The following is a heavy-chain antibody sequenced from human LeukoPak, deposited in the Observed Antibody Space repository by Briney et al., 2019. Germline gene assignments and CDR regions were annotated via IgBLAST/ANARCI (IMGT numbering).Heavy chain of an antibody. D-gene: IGHD2-15*01. CDR2: ISSSRRTI. J-gene: IGHJ4*02. CDR3: ARSSSRYCSGGSCYSGVLGYFDY. CDR1: GFTFSNAW. Sequence: GALRLSCAASGFTFSNAWMSWVRQAPGKGLEWVSYISSSRRTISYADSVKGRFTISRDNAKNSLYLQMNSLRAEDTAVYYCARSSSRYCSGGSCYSGVLGYFDYWGQGTLVTVSS. V-gene: IGHV3-48*01.